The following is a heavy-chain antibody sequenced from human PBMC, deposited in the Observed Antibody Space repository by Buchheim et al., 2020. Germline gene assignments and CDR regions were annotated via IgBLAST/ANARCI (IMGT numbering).Heavy chain of an antibody. D-gene: IGHD3-9*01. CDR1: GGSISSYY. CDR2: IYYSGRT. CDR3: ARGTRDILTGYETFDP. V-gene: IGHV4-59*01. J-gene: IGHJ5*02. Sequence: QVQLQESGPGLVKPSETLSLTCSVSGGSISSYYWSWIRQPPGKGLEWIGFIYYSGRTNSNPSLKSRVTISVNTSKNQFSLKLSSVTAADTAVYYCARGTRDILTGYETFDPWGQG.